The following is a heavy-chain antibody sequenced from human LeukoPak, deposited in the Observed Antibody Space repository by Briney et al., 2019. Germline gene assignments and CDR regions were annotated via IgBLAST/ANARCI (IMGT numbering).Heavy chain of an antibody. CDR1: GGSISSYY. CDR3: ARVAEVGATVDY. V-gene: IGHV4-59*01. D-gene: IGHD1-26*01. J-gene: IGHJ4*02. Sequence: PSETLSLTCTVSGGSISSYYWSWIRQPPGRGLEWIGYIYYSGSTNYNPSLKSRVTISVDTSKNQFSLKLSSVTAADTAVYYCARVAEVGATVDYWGQGTLVTVSS. CDR2: IYYSGST.